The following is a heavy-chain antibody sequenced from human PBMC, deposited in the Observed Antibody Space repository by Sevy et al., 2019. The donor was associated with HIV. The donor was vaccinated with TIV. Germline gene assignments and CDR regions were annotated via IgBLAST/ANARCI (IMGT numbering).Heavy chain of an antibody. V-gene: IGHV1-69*13. CDR2: IIPIFGTA. Sequence: ASVKVSCKASGGTFSSYAISWVRQAPGQGLEWMGGIIPIFGTANYAQKFQGRVTITADESTSTAYMELSSLRSEDTAVYYCASTIRSPGGDYWGQGTLVTVSS. CDR3: ASTIRSPGGDY. CDR1: GGTFSSYA. J-gene: IGHJ4*02. D-gene: IGHD3-9*01.